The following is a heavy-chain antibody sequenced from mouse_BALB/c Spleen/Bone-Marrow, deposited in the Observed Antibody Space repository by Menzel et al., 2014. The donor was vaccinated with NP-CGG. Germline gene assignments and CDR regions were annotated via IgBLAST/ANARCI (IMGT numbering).Heavy chain of an antibody. Sequence: VKLVEPGPGLVAPSQSLSITCTVSGFSLTSYGVHWVRQPPGKGLEWLGVIWAGGSTNYNSALMSRLSISKDNSKSQVFLKMNSLQTDDTAMYYCAREGLLLYRGFAYWGQGTLVTVSA. V-gene: IGHV2-9*02. J-gene: IGHJ3*01. CDR3: AREGLLLYRGFAY. D-gene: IGHD2-10*01. CDR1: GFSLTSYG. CDR2: IWAGGST.